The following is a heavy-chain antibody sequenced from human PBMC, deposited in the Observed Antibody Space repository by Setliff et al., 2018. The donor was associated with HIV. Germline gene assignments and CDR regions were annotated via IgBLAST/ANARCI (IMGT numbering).Heavy chain of an antibody. CDR1: GGAFSSYA. CDR3: ARDRGGRGSYFLFDI. J-gene: IGHJ3*02. V-gene: IGHV1-69*10. Sequence: SVKVSCKASGGAFSSYAISWVRQAPGQGLEWMGGIIPILGIANYAQKFQGRVTITADESTSTAYMELSSLRSEDTAVYYCARDRGGRGSYFLFDIWGQGTMVTVSS. CDR2: IIPILGIA. D-gene: IGHD1-26*01.